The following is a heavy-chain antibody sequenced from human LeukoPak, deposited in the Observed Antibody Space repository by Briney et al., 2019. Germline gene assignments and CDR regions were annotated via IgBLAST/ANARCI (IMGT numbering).Heavy chain of an antibody. D-gene: IGHD4-17*01. CDR3: AKDGSPHDYGDYPLKN. V-gene: IGHV3-23*01. Sequence: GGSLRLSCAASGFTFSSYAMSWVRQAPGKGLEWVSAISGSGGSTYYADSVKGRFTISRDNSKSTLYLQMNSLRAEDTAVYYCAKDGSPHDYGDYPLKNWGQGTLVTVSS. CDR1: GFTFSSYA. J-gene: IGHJ4*02. CDR2: ISGSGGST.